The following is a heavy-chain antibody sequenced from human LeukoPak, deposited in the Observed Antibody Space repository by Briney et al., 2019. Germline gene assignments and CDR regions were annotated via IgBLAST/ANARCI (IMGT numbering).Heavy chain of an antibody. CDR3: ATVTYDTQGVGY. V-gene: IGHV1-24*01. CDR1: GYTLTELS. CDR2: FDPEDGET. D-gene: IGHD3-22*01. J-gene: IGHJ4*02. Sequence: VASVKVSCKVSGYTLTELSMHWVRQAPGKGLEWMGGFDPEDGETIYAQKFQGRVTMTEDTSTDTAYMELSSLRSEDTAVYYCATVTYDTQGVGYWGQGTLVTVSS.